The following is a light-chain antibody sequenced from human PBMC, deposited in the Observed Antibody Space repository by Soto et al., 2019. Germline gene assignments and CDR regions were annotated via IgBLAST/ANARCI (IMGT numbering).Light chain of an antibody. CDR1: QSVSNY. Sequence: ETVLTQSPATLSMSPGERANLSCRASQSVSNYLAWYQQKPGQAPRLLIYDASNRATGIQARFSGSRSGRDFTLTISSLEPEDFAVYYCQQRSTWPGTFGQGTKLEIK. J-gene: IGKJ2*01. CDR2: DAS. V-gene: IGKV3-11*02. CDR3: QQRSTWPGT.